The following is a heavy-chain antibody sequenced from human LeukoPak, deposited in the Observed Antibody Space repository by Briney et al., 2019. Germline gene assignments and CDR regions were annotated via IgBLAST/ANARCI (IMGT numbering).Heavy chain of an antibody. Sequence: SETLSLTCTVSGGSISSSSYYWSWIRQPPGKGLEWIGYIYYSGSTNYNPSLKSRVTISVDTSKNQFSLKLSSVTAADTAVYYCARGDSSGYLYYFDYWGQGTLVTVSS. CDR1: GGSISSSSYY. D-gene: IGHD3-22*01. V-gene: IGHV4-61*01. J-gene: IGHJ4*02. CDR2: IYYSGST. CDR3: ARGDSSGYLYYFDY.